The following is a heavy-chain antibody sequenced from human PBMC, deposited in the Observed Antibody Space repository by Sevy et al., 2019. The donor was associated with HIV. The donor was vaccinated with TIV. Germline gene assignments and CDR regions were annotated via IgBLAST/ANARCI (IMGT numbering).Heavy chain of an antibody. V-gene: IGHV4-38-2*01. D-gene: IGHD3-9*01. J-gene: IGHJ3*02. CDR1: AYSVSSAYS. CDR2: IYQSGNT. Sequence: SETLSLTCAVSAYSVSSAYSWGWIRQPPGKGLEWIGNIYQSGNTYYNPSLKSRVTISVDTSNNQLSLRLTSVTAADTAVYYCANFGRLLIISGDVFEIWGQGTMVTVSS. CDR3: ANFGRLLIISGDVFEI.